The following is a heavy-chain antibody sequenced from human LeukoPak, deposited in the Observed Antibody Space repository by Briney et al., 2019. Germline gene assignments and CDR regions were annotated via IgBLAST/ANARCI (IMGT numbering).Heavy chain of an antibody. CDR1: SGSISSSNYY. CDR3: ARHVCGSSSCYSPPYNWFDP. CDR2: IYCSGTT. J-gene: IGHJ5*02. D-gene: IGHD2-2*01. V-gene: IGHV4-39*01. Sequence: PSETLSLTCTVSSGSISSSNYYWGWIRQTPGKGLEWIGSIYCSGTTYYNPSLKSRVTISVDTSKNQFSLKLSSVPAADTAVYYCARHVCGSSSCYSPPYNWFDPCGQGTLVTVSS.